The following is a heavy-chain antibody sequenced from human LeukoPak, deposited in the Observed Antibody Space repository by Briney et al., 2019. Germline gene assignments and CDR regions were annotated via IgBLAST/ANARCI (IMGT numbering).Heavy chain of an antibody. V-gene: IGHV4-38-2*02. CDR2: IYHSGST. CDR1: GYSISSGYY. J-gene: IGHJ4*02. Sequence: PSETLSLTCTVSGYSISSGYYWGWIRQPPGKGLEWIGSIYHSGSTYYNPSLKSRVTISVDTSKNQFSLKLSSVTAADTAVYYCARDNYYGSGSPFDYWGQGTLVTVSP. CDR3: ARDNYYGSGSPFDY. D-gene: IGHD3-10*01.